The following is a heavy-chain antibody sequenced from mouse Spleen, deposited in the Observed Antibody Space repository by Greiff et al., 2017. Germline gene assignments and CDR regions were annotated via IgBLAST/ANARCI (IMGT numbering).Heavy chain of an antibody. J-gene: IGHJ4*01. CDR1: GFTFSSYA. D-gene: IGHD1-1*01. Sequence: EVQVVESGGGLVKPGGSLKLSCAASGFTFSSYAMSWVRQTPEKRLEWVATISDGGSYTYYPDNVKGRFTISRDNAKNNLYLQMSHLKSEDTAMYYCARGDYYGSSYGYAMDYWGQGTSVTVSS. CDR2: ISDGGSYT. V-gene: IGHV5-4*01. CDR3: ARGDYYGSSYGYAMDY.